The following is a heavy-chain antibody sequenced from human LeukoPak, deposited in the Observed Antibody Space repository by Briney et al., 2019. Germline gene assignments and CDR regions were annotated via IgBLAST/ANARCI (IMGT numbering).Heavy chain of an antibody. Sequence: SETLSLTCTVSGGSISSYYWSWIRQPPGKGLEWIGYIYYSGSTNYNPSLKSRVTISVDTSKNQFSLKLSSVTAADTAVYYCARDSVGATSDYYYGMDVWGQGTTVTVSS. CDR2: IYYSGST. J-gene: IGHJ6*02. CDR1: GGSISSYY. V-gene: IGHV4-59*01. D-gene: IGHD1-26*01. CDR3: ARDSVGATSDYYYGMDV.